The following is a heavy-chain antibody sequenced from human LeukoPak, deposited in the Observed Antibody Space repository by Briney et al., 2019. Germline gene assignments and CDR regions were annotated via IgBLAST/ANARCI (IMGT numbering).Heavy chain of an antibody. CDR1: GFTFSSYG. V-gene: IGHV3-30*02. J-gene: IGHJ4*02. Sequence: GGSLRLSCAASGFTFSSYGMHWVRQAPGKGLEWVAFIRYDGSNKYYADSVKGRFTISRDNAKNSLYLQMNSLRAEDTAVYYCARDLMPVGIVVVPAASADWGQGTLVTVSS. D-gene: IGHD2-2*01. CDR3: ARDLMPVGIVVVPAASAD. CDR2: IRYDGSNK.